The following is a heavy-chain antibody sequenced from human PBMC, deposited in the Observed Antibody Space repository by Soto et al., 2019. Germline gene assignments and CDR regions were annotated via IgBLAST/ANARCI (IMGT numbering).Heavy chain of an antibody. Sequence: QVYLVESGGGVVQPGTSLRLSCAASGFTFTDYGMHWVRQAPGKGLEWVAVISYDGGNKYYADSVKGRFTISRDNFKSTLYLQMGSLRAEDTALSHCVKDYGDSLGAIALWGQGTTVTVSS. V-gene: IGHV3-30*18. CDR1: GFTFTDYG. D-gene: IGHD4-17*01. J-gene: IGHJ6*02. CDR3: VKDYGDSLGAIAL. CDR2: ISYDGGNK.